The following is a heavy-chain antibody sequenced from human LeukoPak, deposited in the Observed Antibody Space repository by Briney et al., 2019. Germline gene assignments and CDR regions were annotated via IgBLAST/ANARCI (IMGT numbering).Heavy chain of an antibody. Sequence: GGSLRLSCAASGFTFSRSAMTWVRQGPGTGLEFVASIIYSGGATYYADSVKGRFTISRDNSKKTLYLQMNSLRAEDTAVYYCAKDPFVFESGSYLIDYWGQGTLVTVSS. V-gene: IGHV3-23*01. CDR3: AKDPFVFESGSYLIDY. J-gene: IGHJ4*02. D-gene: IGHD1-26*01. CDR2: IIYSGGAT. CDR1: GFTFSRSA.